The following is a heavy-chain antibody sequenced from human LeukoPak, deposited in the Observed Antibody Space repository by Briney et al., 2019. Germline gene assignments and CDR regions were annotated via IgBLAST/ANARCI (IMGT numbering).Heavy chain of an antibody. J-gene: IGHJ3*02. CDR1: GFTFSSYA. D-gene: IGHD3-22*01. CDR3: AKRYDSSGYDPPDAFDI. V-gene: IGHV3-23*01. CDR2: ISGSGGSK. Sequence: GGSLTLSCAPSGFTFSSYAMSWVRQPPGKGLEWVSAISGSGGSKYYPETVKDRFTIYSDNSKHTLYLQMNSLRAEDRAVYYCAKRYDSSGYDPPDAFDIWGQGTMVTVSS.